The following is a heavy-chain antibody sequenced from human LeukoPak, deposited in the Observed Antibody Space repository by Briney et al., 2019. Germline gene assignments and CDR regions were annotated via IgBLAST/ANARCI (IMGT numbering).Heavy chain of an antibody. CDR3: ARDYGGNSDNWFDP. D-gene: IGHD4-23*01. CDR2: ISNGGANT. Sequence: GGSLRLTCATSGFTFSDYAMSWVRQAPGKGLEWVSAISNGGANTYYADSVKGRFTISRDNSKDTLYLRMNSLRAEDTAVYYCARDYGGNSDNWFDPWGQGTLVTVSS. V-gene: IGHV3-23*01. J-gene: IGHJ5*02. CDR1: GFTFSDYA.